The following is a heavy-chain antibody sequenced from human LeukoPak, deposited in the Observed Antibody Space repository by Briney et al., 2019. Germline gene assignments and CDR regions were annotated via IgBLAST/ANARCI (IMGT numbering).Heavy chain of an antibody. CDR3: ARDPWTFMVRGVKGFDY. D-gene: IGHD3-10*01. CDR1: GGSISSSNW. CDR2: IYHSGST. J-gene: IGHJ4*02. Sequence: PSETLSLTCTVSGGSISSSNWWSWVRQPPGKGLEWIREIYHSGSTNYNPSLKSRVTISVDKSKNQFSLKLSSVTAADTAVYYCARDPWTFMVRGVKGFDYWGQGTLDTVSS. V-gene: IGHV4-4*02.